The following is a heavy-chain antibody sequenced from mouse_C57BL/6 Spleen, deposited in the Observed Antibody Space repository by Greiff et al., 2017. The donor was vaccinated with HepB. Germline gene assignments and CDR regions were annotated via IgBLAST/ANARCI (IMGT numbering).Heavy chain of an antibody. Sequence: VQLQQSGAELVRPGASVKLSCTASGFNIKDYYMHWVKQRPEQGLEWIGRIDPEDGDTEYAPKFQGKATMTADTASNTAYLQLSSLTSEDTAVYYCTSLYDYEYYYAMDYWGQGTSVTVSS. J-gene: IGHJ4*01. D-gene: IGHD2-4*01. CDR1: GFNIKDYY. CDR3: TSLYDYEYYYAMDY. CDR2: IDPEDGDT. V-gene: IGHV14-1*01.